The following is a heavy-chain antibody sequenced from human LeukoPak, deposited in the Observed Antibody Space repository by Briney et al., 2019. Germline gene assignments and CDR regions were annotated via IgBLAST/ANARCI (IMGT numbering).Heavy chain of an antibody. CDR2: INHSGST. J-gene: IGHJ4*02. V-gene: IGHV4-34*01. CDR3: ARHFTSGSYSPAGY. CDR1: GGSFSDYY. D-gene: IGHD1-26*01. Sequence: PSETLSLTCAVYGGSFSDYYWSWIRQPPGKGLEWIGEINHSGSTNYNPSLKSRVTISVDTSKNQFSLKLSSVTAADTAVYYCARHFTSGSYSPAGYWGQGTLVTVSS.